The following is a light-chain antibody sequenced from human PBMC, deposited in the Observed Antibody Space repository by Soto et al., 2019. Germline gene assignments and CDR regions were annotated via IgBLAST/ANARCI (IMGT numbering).Light chain of an antibody. J-gene: IGKJ1*01. CDR1: QSVYSSY. CDR2: GAS. V-gene: IGKV3-20*01. Sequence: EIVLTQSPGTLSLSPGEGATVSCRASQSVYSSYLAWYQQKPGQAPRLLIYGASSRATGIPDRFSASGSGTDFTLTISRLETEDFAVYSCQQYGTSPRTFGQGTRVEIK. CDR3: QQYGTSPRT.